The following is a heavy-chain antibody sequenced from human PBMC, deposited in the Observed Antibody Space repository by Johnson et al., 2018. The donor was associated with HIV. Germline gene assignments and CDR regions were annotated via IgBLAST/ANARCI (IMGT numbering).Heavy chain of an antibody. CDR1: GFTFSSYW. CDR3: ARDLAPRPPARLDVFDV. CDR2: ISYDGRNQ. D-gene: IGHD2-15*01. Sequence: QEQLVESGGGLVKPGGSLRLSCAASGFTFSSYWMSWVRQAPGKGLDWMAVISYDGRNQNYEESVKGRFPISRDNYKNTWYLQMSSVRPEDTAVYYCARDLAPRPPARLDVFDVWGQGTMVTVSS. J-gene: IGHJ3*01. V-gene: IGHV3-30-3*01.